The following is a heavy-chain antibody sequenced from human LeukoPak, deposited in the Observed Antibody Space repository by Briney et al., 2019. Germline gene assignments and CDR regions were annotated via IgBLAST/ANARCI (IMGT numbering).Heavy chain of an antibody. V-gene: IGHV1-2*02. J-gene: IGHJ4*02. CDR1: GYTFTGYY. D-gene: IGHD1-26*01. CDR2: INPNSGGT. CDR3: ARANSGTLSGDAEGQYYFDY. Sequence: ASVKVSCTASGYTFTGYYMHWVRQAPGQGLEWMGWINPNSGGTNYARKFQGRVTMTRDTSISTAYMELSRLRSDDTAVYYCARANSGTLSGDAEGQYYFDYWGQGTLVTVSS.